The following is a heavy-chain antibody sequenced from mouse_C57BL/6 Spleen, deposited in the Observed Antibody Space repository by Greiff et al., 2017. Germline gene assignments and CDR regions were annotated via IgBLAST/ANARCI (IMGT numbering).Heavy chain of an antibody. J-gene: IGHJ3*01. CDR1: GYTFTDYN. V-gene: IGHV1-18*01. CDR2: INPNNGGT. D-gene: IGHD1-1*01. Sequence: EVQLQQSGPELVKPGASVKIPCKASGYTFTDYNMDWVKQSHGKSLEWIGDINPNNGGTIYNQKFKGKATLTVDKSSSTAYMELRSLTSEDTAVYYGAGPAASRGSSPGWFAYWGQGTLVTVSA. CDR3: AGPAASRGSSPGWFAY.